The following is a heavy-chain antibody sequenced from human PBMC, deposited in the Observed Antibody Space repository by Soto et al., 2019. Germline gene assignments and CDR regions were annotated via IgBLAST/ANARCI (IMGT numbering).Heavy chain of an antibody. V-gene: IGHV1-24*01. CDR3: AREIYSSGWYGYYYYGMDV. CDR2: FDPEDGEI. D-gene: IGHD6-19*01. Sequence: ASVKVSCKVSGYTLTELSMHWVRQAPGKGLEWMGGFDPEDGEIIYAQKFQGRVTMTEDTSTDTAYMELSSLRAEDTAVYYCAREIYSSGWYGYYYYGMDVWGQGTTVTVSS. J-gene: IGHJ6*02. CDR1: GYTLTELS.